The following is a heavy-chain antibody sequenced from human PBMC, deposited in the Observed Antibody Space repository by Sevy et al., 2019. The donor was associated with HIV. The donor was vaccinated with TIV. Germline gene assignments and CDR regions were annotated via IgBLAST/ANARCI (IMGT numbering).Heavy chain of an antibody. J-gene: IGHJ3*02. CDR2: IGTAGDT. Sequence: GESLKISCAASGFTFSSYDMHWVRQATGKGLEWVSAIGTAGDTYYPGSMKGRFTISRENAKNSLYLQMNSLRAGDTAVYYCARGAYGRAFDIWGQGTMVTVSS. D-gene: IGHD2-21*01. V-gene: IGHV3-13*01. CDR1: GFTFSSYD. CDR3: ARGAYGRAFDI.